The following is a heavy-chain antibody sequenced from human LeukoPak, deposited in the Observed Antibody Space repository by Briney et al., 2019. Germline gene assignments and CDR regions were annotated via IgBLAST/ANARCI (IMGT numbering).Heavy chain of an antibody. CDR3: AKERRETSGSYYGAFDS. CDR2: IIGSGDST. V-gene: IGHV3-23*01. J-gene: IGHJ4*02. CDR1: GFTFSNYA. D-gene: IGHD1-26*01. Sequence: GGSLRLSCAVSGFTFSNYALSWVRQSPGKGLEWVSTIIGSGDSTAYADSVKGRFTISRDNSKNTLFMQMNSLRAEDTALYYCAKERRETSGSYYGAFDSGGRGTLVTVSS.